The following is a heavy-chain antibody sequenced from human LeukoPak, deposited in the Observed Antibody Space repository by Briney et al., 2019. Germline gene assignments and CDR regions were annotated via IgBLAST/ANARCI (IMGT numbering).Heavy chain of an antibody. Sequence: GGSLRLSCAASGFTVSSNYMSWVRQAPGKGLEWVSAIYSGGSTYYADSVKGRFTISRDNSKNTLYLQMNSLRAEDTAVYYCARSSVHAFDIWGQGTMVTVSS. CDR2: IYSGGST. D-gene: IGHD1-1*01. CDR1: GFTVSSNY. J-gene: IGHJ3*02. V-gene: IGHV3-66*01. CDR3: ARSSVHAFDI.